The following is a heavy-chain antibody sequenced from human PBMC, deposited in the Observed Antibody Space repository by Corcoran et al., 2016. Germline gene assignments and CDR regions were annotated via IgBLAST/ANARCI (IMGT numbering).Heavy chain of an antibody. J-gene: IGHJ6*02. CDR1: GFTFSSYG. CDR2: IWYDGSNK. V-gene: IGHV3-33*01. Sequence: QVQLVESGGGVVQPGRSLRLSCAASGFTFSSYGMHWVRQAPGKGLEWVAVIWYDGSNKYYADSVKGRFTISRDNSNNTLYLQMNSLRAEDTAVYDCARDAHNTERGDSGYDLYYYYYGMDVWGQGTTVTVSS. CDR3: ARDAHNTERGDSGYDLYYYYYGMDV. D-gene: IGHD5-12*01.